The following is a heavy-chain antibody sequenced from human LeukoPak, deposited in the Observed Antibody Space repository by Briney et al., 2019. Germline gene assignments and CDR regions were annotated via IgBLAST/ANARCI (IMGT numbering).Heavy chain of an antibody. CDR2: IYHSGST. J-gene: IGHJ4*02. CDR1: GGSISSSNW. Sequence: SGTLSLTCAVSGGSISSSNWWSWVRQPPGKGLEWIGEIYHSGSTNYNPSLKSRVTISVDTSKNQFSLKLSSVTAADTAVYYCARDGPLVYFDYWGQGTLVTVSS. V-gene: IGHV4-4*02. CDR3: ARDGPLVYFDY. D-gene: IGHD3-16*02.